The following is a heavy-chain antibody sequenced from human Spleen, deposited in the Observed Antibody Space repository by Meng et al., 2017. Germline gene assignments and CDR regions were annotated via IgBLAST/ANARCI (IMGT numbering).Heavy chain of an antibody. CDR1: GYTFPDYW. CDR3: ARDEDISAAGKLFGDY. J-gene: IGHJ4*02. CDR2: INPKSGDT. D-gene: IGHD6-13*01. Sequence: VQWVRSGAEVKKPGASVTSSCKASGYTFPDYWLHWVRRAPGQGLEWMGRINPKSGDTHYAQRFQGRVTMTGDTSISTAYMELSGLRSDDTAMYYCARDEDISAAGKLFGDYWGQGTLVTVSS. V-gene: IGHV1-2*06.